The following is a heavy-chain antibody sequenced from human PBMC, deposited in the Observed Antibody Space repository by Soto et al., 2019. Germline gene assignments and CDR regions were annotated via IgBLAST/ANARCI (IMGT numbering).Heavy chain of an antibody. D-gene: IGHD2-21*01. CDR1: GYSFTSYW. V-gene: IGHV5-51*01. CDR2: IYPGDSDT. Sequence: PRQALKLSCKGSGYSFTSYWSGWVRQMPGKGLEWMGIIYPGDSDTRYSPSFQGQVTISADKSISTAYLQWSSLKASDTAMYYCARDIVVGPNSEDAFDIWGQGTMVTVSS. CDR3: ARDIVVGPNSEDAFDI. J-gene: IGHJ3*02.